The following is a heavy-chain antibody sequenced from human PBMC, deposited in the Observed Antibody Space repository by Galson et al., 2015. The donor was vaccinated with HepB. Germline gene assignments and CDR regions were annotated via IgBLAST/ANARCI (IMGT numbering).Heavy chain of an antibody. CDR1: GFSLTTTGVG. V-gene: IGHV2-5*02. D-gene: IGHD3-16*02. CDR3: AYRSRRYYFDF. J-gene: IGHJ4*02. CDR2: IYWDDDK. Sequence: PALVKPTQTLTLTCTFSGFSLTTTGVGVGWFRQPPGKALEWLALIYWDDDKRYSPSLKRRLTLSRDTSKNQVVLTVTNMDPVDSATYFCAYRSRRYYFDFWGQGTLVTVSS.